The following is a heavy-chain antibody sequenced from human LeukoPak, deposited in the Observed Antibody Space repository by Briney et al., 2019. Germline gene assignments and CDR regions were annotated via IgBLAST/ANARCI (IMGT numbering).Heavy chain of an antibody. V-gene: IGHV3-23*01. Sequence: GESLKISCAASGFTFSSHAMSWVRQAPGKGLEWVSAISGTGGSTYYADSVKGRFTISRDNSKNTLFLQMSSLRAEDTAVYYCAKVSPVVTPIDYWGQGTLVTVSS. J-gene: IGHJ4*02. CDR2: ISGTGGST. CDR3: AKVSPVVTPIDY. D-gene: IGHD4-23*01. CDR1: GFTFSSHA.